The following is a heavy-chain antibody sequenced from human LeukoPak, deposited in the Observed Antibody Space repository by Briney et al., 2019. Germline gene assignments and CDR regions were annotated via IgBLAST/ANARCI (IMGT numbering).Heavy chain of an antibody. D-gene: IGHD3-3*01. CDR2: ISAYNGNT. J-gene: IGHJ4*02. CDR3: ARFKAMNDFWSGYLSPFDY. Sequence: ASVKVSCNASGYTFTSYGISWVRQAPGQGLEWMGWISAYNGNTNYAQKLQGRVTMTTDTSTSTAYMELRSLRSDDTAVYYCARFKAMNDFWSGYLSPFDYWGQGTLVTVSS. CDR1: GYTFTSYG. V-gene: IGHV1-18*01.